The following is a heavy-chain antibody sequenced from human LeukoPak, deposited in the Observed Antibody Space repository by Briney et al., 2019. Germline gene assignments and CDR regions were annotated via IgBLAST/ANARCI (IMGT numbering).Heavy chain of an antibody. J-gene: IGHJ6*04. CDR1: GYSFSTYD. CDR2: IGTAGDS. Sequence: GGSLRLSCAAPGYSFSTYDMHWVRQATGKGLEWVSLIGTAGDSYYSGSVKGRFTISRDNAKNSLYLQMNSLRAGDTAVYYCARAVSDYQYNALDVWGKGTTVTVSS. V-gene: IGHV3-13*01. CDR3: ARAVSDYQYNALDV. D-gene: IGHD5/OR15-5a*01.